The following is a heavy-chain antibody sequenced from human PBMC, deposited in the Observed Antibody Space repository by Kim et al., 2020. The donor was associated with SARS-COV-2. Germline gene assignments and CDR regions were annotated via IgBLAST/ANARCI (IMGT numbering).Heavy chain of an antibody. CDR2: T. V-gene: IGHV1-46*01. Sequence: TSYAQKFQGRVTMTRDTSTGTVYMELSSLRSEDTAVYYCARDHETGTYDYWGQGTLVTVSS. J-gene: IGHJ4*02. CDR3: ARDHETGTYDY. D-gene: IGHD1-1*01.